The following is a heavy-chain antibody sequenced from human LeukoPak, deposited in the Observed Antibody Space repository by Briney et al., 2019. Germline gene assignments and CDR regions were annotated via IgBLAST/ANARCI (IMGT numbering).Heavy chain of an antibody. J-gene: IGHJ6*03. V-gene: IGHV4-39*07. CDR3: ARVGERRWLQLWHYYYYMDV. Sequence: SETLSLTCTVCGGSISSSSYYWRWLRQPPGKGLEWIGSIYYSGSTYYNPSLKSRVTISVDTSKNQFSLKLSSVTAADTAVYYCARVGERRWLQLWHYYYYMDVWGKGTTVTVSS. CDR2: IYYSGST. D-gene: IGHD5-24*01. CDR1: GGSISSSSYY.